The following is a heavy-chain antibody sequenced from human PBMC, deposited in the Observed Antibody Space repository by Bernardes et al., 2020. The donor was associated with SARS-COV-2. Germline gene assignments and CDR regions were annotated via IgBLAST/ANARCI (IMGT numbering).Heavy chain of an antibody. V-gene: IGHV1-2*02. CDR3: ARDEGIMVYATGSPLYDDAFDI. CDR2: IYPTSGDT. Sequence: ASVKVSCKASGYTFTDYYMHWVRQPPGQGLEWMGWIYPTSGDTNYAQKFQGRVTMTRDTSISAAYMELSRLTSDDTAIYYCARDEGIMVYATGSPLYDDAFDIWGQGTMVTVSS. D-gene: IGHD2-8*01. CDR1: GYTFTDYY. J-gene: IGHJ3*02.